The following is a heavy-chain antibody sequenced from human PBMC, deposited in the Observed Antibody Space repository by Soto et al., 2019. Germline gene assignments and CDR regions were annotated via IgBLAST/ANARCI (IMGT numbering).Heavy chain of an antibody. J-gene: IGHJ4*02. Sequence: QVQLVESGGGVVQPGRSLRLSCAASGFTFSSYDMHWVRQAPDKGLEWVAVVSSDGTNKYYADSVKGRFTISRDNSKNTLYLQMNSRRAEDTAVYYCAKDVTGTAKWVQGTLVIVSS. D-gene: IGHD1-1*01. CDR1: GFTFSSYD. CDR3: AKDVTGTAK. V-gene: IGHV3-30*18. CDR2: VSSDGTNK.